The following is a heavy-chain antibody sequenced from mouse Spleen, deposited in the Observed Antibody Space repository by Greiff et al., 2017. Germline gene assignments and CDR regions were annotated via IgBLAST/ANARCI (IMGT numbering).Heavy chain of an antibody. J-gene: IGHJ1*01. Sequence: EVKLVESGGGLVKPGGSLKLSCAASGFTFSSYAMSWVRQSPEKRLEWVAEISSGGSYTYYPDTVTGRFTISRDNAKNTLYLEMSSLRSEDTAMYYCAYGTGYWYFDVWGAGTTVTVSS. V-gene: IGHV5-9-4*01. CDR3: AYGTGYWYFDV. D-gene: IGHD2-1*01. CDR1: GFTFSSYA. CDR2: ISSGGSYT.